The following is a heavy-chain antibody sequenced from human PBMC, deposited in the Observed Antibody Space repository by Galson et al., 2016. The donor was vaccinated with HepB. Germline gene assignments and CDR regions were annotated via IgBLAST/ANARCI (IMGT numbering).Heavy chain of an antibody. J-gene: IGHJ6*02. V-gene: IGHV3-11*06. CDR1: GFTFSNTC. CDR3: ARDPYYNGMDV. CDR2: IDPDSSIT. Sequence: SLRLSCAASGFTFSNTCMSWVRQAPGQGLEWVSYIDPDSSITYYADSVRGRFTISRDNAKNSLYLQMNSLRDEDTAVYYCARDPYYNGMDVWGQGTPVTVSS.